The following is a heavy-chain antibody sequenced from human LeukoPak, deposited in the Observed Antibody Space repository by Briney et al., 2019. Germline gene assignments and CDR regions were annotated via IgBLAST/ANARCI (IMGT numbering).Heavy chain of an antibody. V-gene: IGHV6-1*01. CDR1: GDSVSSNSAA. Sequence: SQTLSLTCAISGDSVSSNSAAWNWIRQSPSRGLEWLGRTFYRSKWYNDYAVSVKSRITINPDTSKNQGSLQLNSVTPEDTAVYYCARETSFRYYDIWSGWDYWGQGTLVTVSS. J-gene: IGHJ4*02. D-gene: IGHD3-3*01. CDR2: TFYRSKWYN. CDR3: ARETSFRYYDIWSGWDY.